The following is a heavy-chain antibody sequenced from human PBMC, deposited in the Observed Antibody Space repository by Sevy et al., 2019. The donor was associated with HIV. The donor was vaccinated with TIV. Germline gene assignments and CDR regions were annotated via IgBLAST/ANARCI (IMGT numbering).Heavy chain of an antibody. Sequence: GGSLRLSCAASGFTFSISDMNWVRQAPGKGLEWVSFISSRSSTIYYADSVKGRFTISGDNAKNSLYLQMNSLRDDDTAVYYCASGSNHKNFDYWGQGTLVTVSS. CDR3: ASGSNHKNFDY. D-gene: IGHD3-10*01. CDR2: ISSRSSTI. J-gene: IGHJ4*02. CDR1: GFTFSISD. V-gene: IGHV3-48*02.